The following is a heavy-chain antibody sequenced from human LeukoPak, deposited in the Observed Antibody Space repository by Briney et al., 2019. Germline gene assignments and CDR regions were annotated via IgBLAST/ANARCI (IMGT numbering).Heavy chain of an antibody. CDR3: ARLKVTSLYCSGGGCYSSWFDP. J-gene: IGHJ5*02. Sequence: GESLKISCKGSGYSFTSYWIGWVRQMPGKGLEWMGIIYPGDSDTRYSPSFQGQVTISADKSISTAYLQWSSLKASDTAMYYCARLKVTSLYCSGGGCYSSWFDPWGQGTLVTVSS. V-gene: IGHV5-51*01. CDR2: IYPGDSDT. D-gene: IGHD2-15*01. CDR1: GYSFTSYW.